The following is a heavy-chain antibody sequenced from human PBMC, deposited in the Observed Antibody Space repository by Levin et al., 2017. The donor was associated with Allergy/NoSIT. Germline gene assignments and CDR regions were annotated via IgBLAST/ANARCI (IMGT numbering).Heavy chain of an antibody. Sequence: SCTVSGGSISSYYWSWIRQPPGKGLEWIGYIYYSGSTNYNPSLKSRVTISVDTSKNQFSLKLSSVTAADTAVYYCARMATILDYWGQGTLVTVSS. CDR2: IYYSGST. J-gene: IGHJ4*02. CDR1: GGSISSYY. D-gene: IGHD5-24*01. CDR3: ARMATILDY. V-gene: IGHV4-59*01.